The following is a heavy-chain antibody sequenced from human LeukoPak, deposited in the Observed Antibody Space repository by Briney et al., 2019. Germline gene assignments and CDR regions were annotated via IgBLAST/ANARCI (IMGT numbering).Heavy chain of an antibody. CDR3: ARMKLGSYWFDP. J-gene: IGHJ5*02. V-gene: IGHV1-2*02. Sequence: ASVKVSCKASGYTFSGYYMHWVRQAPGQGLEWMGWINPNSGDTEYTQKFQGRVTMTRDASISTAYMELSRLRSDDTAVYYCARMKLGSYWFDPWGQGTLVTVSS. D-gene: IGHD7-27*01. CDR1: GYTFSGYY. CDR2: INPNSGDT.